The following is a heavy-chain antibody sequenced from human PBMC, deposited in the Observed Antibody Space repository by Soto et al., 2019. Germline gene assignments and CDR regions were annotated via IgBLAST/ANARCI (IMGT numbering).Heavy chain of an antibody. D-gene: IGHD6-13*01. CDR2: INPNSGGT. CDR1: RYTFTGYY. Sequence: GASVKVSCKASRYTFTGYYMHWARQAPGQGLEGMGWINPNSGGTNYAQKFQGWVTMTRDTSISTAYMELSRLRSDDTAVYYCASSHLSGIAAEAYYYGMDVWGQGTTVTVSS. CDR3: ASSHLSGIAAEAYYYGMDV. J-gene: IGHJ6*02. V-gene: IGHV1-2*04.